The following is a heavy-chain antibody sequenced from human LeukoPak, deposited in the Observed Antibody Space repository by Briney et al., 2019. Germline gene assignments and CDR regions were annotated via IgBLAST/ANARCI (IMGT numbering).Heavy chain of an antibody. D-gene: IGHD3-3*01. CDR1: GGSISSYY. V-gene: IGHV4-59*08. CDR2: IYYSGST. Sequence: SETLSLTCTVSGGSISSYYWSWIRQPPGKGLEWIGYIYYSGSTNYNPSLKSRVTISVDTSKNQFSLKLSSVTAADTAVYYCARVVTIFGVVMDYFDYWGQGTLVTVSS. J-gene: IGHJ4*02. CDR3: ARVVTIFGVVMDYFDY.